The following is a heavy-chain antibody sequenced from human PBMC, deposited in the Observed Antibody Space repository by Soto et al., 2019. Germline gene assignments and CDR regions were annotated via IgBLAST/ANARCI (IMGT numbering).Heavy chain of an antibody. CDR3: ARGYSSSPFDY. CDR1: GGSFSRYY. Sequence: PSETLSLTCAVYGGSFSRYYWSWIRQPPGKGLEWIGEINHSGSTNYNPSLKSRVTISVDTSKNQFSLKLSSVTAADTAVYYCARGYSSSPFDYWGQGTLVTVSS. J-gene: IGHJ4*02. D-gene: IGHD6-13*01. V-gene: IGHV4-34*01. CDR2: INHSGST.